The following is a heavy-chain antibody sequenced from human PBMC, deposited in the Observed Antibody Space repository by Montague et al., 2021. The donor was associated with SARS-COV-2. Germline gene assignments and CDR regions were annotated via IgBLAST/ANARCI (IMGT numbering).Heavy chain of an antibody. D-gene: IGHD5-18*01. CDR3: ARLMQTSQYGSSLFDY. V-gene: IGHV4-39*01. CDR1: GDSISSNGYY. Sequence: SETLSLTCTVSGDSISSNGYYWGWIRQPPGKGLEWIGYVHYTGSTFYKPSLKSRVTISLDTSKNQFSLKVSSVTAADTAVYYCARLMQTSQYGSSLFDYWGQGTLVTVSS. J-gene: IGHJ4*02. CDR2: VHYTGST.